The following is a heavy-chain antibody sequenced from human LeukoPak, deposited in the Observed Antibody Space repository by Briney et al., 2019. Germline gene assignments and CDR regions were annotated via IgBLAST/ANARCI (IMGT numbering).Heavy chain of an antibody. J-gene: IGHJ5*02. CDR3: ARDFGEESKYYDFSSGYLNWFDP. CDR1: GDTFTGYY. Sequence: ASVKVSCKASGDTFTGYYMHWVRQAPGQGLEWMGWSNPNSGGTNYAQKFQGRVTMTRDTSISTAYMELSRLRSDDTAVYYCARDFGEESKYYDFSSGYLNWFDPRGQGTLVTVSS. D-gene: IGHD3-3*01. V-gene: IGHV1-2*02. CDR2: SNPNSGGT.